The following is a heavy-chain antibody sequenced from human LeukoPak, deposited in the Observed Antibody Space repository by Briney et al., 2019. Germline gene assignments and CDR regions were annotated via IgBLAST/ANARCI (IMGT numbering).Heavy chain of an antibody. CDR1: GGSISSYY. J-gene: IGHJ4*02. Sequence: SETLSLTCTVSGGSISSYYWSWIRQPPGKGLEWIGYIYYSGNTNYNPSLKSRVTISVDTSKNQFSLKLSSVTAADTAVFYCARHNPKGGLAVAGLDYWGQGTLVTVSS. CDR3: ARHNPKGGLAVAGLDY. V-gene: IGHV4-59*08. D-gene: IGHD6-19*01. CDR2: IYYSGNT.